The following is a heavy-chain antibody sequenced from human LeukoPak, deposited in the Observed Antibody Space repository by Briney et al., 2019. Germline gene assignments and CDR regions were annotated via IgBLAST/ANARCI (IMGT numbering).Heavy chain of an antibody. CDR3: ARDRSRGSSWYPDSYYYYGMDV. Sequence: PSETLSLTCTVSGGSISSYYWSWIRQPPGKGLEWIGYIYYSGSTNYNPSLKSRVTISVDTSKNQFSLKLSSVTAADTAVYYCARDRSRGSSWYPDSYYYYGMDVWGKGTTVTVSS. D-gene: IGHD6-13*01. J-gene: IGHJ6*04. V-gene: IGHV4-59*01. CDR1: GGSISSYY. CDR2: IYYSGST.